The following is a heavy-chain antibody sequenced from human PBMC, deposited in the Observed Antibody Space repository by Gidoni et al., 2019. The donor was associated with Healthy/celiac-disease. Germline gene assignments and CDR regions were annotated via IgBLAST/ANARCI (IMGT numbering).Heavy chain of an antibody. CDR3: ARDLGARPYDYMDV. V-gene: IGHV1-3*01. J-gene: IGHJ6*03. Sequence: NTKYSQKFQGRVTITRDTSASTAYMELSSLRAEDTAVYYCARDLGARPYDYMDVWGKGTTVTGSS. D-gene: IGHD6-6*01. CDR2: NT.